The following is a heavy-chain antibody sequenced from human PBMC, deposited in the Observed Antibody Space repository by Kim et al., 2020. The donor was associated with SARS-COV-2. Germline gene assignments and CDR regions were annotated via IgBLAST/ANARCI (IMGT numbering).Heavy chain of an antibody. V-gene: IGHV4-39*01. D-gene: IGHD5-18*01. J-gene: IGHJ4*02. CDR2: SN. CDR3: ASTGDTAIDY. Sequence: SNYYNPSLQSRVTISVDTSKNQFSLKLSSVTAADTAVYYCASTGDTAIDYWGQGTLVTVSS.